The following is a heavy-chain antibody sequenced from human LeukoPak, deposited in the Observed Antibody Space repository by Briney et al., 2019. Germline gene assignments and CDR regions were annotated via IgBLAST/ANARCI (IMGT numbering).Heavy chain of an antibody. CDR1: GGSFSGYY. D-gene: IGHD3-22*01. CDR3: ANMYYNSSGYFDY. Sequence: SETLSLTCAVYGGSFSGYYWSWIRQPPGKGLEWIGEINHSGSTNYNPSLKSRVTISVDTSKNQFSLKLSSVTAADTAVYYCANMYYNSSGYFDYWGQGTLVTVSS. J-gene: IGHJ4*02. V-gene: IGHV4-34*01. CDR2: INHSGST.